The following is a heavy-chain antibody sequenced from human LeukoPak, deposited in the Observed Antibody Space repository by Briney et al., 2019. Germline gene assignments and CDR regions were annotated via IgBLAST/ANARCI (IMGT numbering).Heavy chain of an antibody. V-gene: IGHV1-18*01. CDR3: ARDHCSSTSCTNWFDP. CDR2: ISAYNGNT. Sequence: ASVKVSCKSSGYTFTSYGISWVRQAPGQGLEWMGWISAYNGNTNYAQKLQGRVTITTDTSTSTAYMELRSLRSDDTAVYYCARDHCSSTSCTNWFDPWGQGTLVTVSS. J-gene: IGHJ5*02. D-gene: IGHD2-2*01. CDR1: GYTFTSYG.